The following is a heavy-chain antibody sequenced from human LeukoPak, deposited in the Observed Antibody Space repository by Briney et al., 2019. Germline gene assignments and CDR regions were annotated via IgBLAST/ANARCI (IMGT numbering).Heavy chain of an antibody. J-gene: IGHJ4*02. D-gene: IGHD5-12*01. CDR3: VKGYASLQGWPYFDH. CDR1: GFTFSDYY. CDR2: TTTAYSPT. V-gene: IGHV3-11*04. Sequence: PGGSLRLSCVASGFTFSDYYMSWIRQAPGKGLEWLSSTTTAYSPTYYADSVKGRFTISRDNAKNSLYLQMSSLRAEDTAVYYCVKGYASLQGWPYFDHWGQGALVTVSS.